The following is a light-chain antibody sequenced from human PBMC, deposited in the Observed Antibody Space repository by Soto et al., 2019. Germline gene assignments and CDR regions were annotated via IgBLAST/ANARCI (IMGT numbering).Light chain of an antibody. CDR3: QQHSTYST. CDR2: DAS. Sequence: DIEMTQSPSTLSASVGDRDTITCRASQSISRWLAWYQQKPGKAPKLLIYDASTLQSGVPSRFSGTGSGTEFTLTIGSLQPDDFGIYYCQQHSTYSTFVQGTRLEIK. CDR1: QSISRW. V-gene: IGKV1-5*01. J-gene: IGKJ2*01.